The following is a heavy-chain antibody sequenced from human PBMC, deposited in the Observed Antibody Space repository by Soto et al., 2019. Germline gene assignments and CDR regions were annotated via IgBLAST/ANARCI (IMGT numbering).Heavy chain of an antibody. V-gene: IGHV3-48*02. CDR1: GFTISSYR. CDR3: ASNEPFDY. CDR2: ISSSSSTI. J-gene: IGHJ4*02. Sequence: EVQLVESGGGLVQPGGSLRLSCAACGFTISSYRMNWVRQAPGKGLEWVSYISSSSSTIYYADSVKGRFTISRDNAKNSLYLQMNSLRDEDTAVYYCASNEPFDYWGQGTLVTVSS.